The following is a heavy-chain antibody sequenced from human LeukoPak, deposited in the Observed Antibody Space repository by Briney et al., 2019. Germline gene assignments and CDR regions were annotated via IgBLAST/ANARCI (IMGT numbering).Heavy chain of an antibody. V-gene: IGHV1-69*04. J-gene: IGHJ5*02. CDR1: GGTFSSYA. CDR2: IIPILGIA. CDR3: ARDGNRGVPFDP. Sequence: ASVKVSCKASGGTFSSYAISWVRQAPGQGLEWMGRIIPILGIANYAQKFQGRVTITADESTSTAYMELSSLGSEDTAVYYCARDGNRGVPFDPWGQGTLVTVSS. D-gene: IGHD2-15*01.